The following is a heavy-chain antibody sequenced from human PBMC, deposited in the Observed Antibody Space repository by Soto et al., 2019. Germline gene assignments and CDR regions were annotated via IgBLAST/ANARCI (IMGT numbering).Heavy chain of an antibody. CDR2: IWYDGSNK. J-gene: IGHJ6*02. CDR1: GFTFSSYG. CDR3: ARGVSSRGFYYYYYDMDV. D-gene: IGHD6-13*01. V-gene: IGHV3-33*01. Sequence: QVQLVESGGGVVQPGRSLRLSCAASGFTFSSYGMHWVRQAPGKGLEWVAVIWYDGSNKYYADSVKGRFTISRDNSENTLYLQMNSLRAEDTAVYYCARGVSSRGFYYYYYDMDVWGQGTTVTVSS.